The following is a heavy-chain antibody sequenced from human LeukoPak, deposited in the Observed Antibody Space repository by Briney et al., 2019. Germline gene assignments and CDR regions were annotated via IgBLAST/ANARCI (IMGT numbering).Heavy chain of an antibody. J-gene: IGHJ3*02. CDR3: ASTGLPGTAFDI. V-gene: IGHV3-30-3*01. CDR2: ISYDGSNK. CDR1: GFTFSSYA. Sequence: GGSLRLSCAASGFTFSSYAMHWVRQAPGKGLEWVAVISYDGSNKYYADSVKGRFTISRDNSKNTLYLQMNSLRAEDTAVYYCASTGLPGTAFDIWGQGTMVTVSS. D-gene: IGHD3-10*01.